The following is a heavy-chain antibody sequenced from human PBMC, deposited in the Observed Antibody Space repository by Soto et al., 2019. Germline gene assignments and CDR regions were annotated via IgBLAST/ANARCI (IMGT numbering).Heavy chain of an antibody. J-gene: IGHJ4*02. Sequence: QVQLMQSGAEVKKPGASVKVSCKASGDTFTDYYIHWVRQAPGQGIDWMGTVNPSGGHTTYAQHFLGRVTRTRDTSTSKLYMELTSLTSDDTDIYYCARGGHVVVVTAALDYWGQGTLVTVSS. CDR2: VNPSGGHT. V-gene: IGHV1-46*01. CDR3: ARGGHVVVVTAALDY. CDR1: GDTFTDYY. D-gene: IGHD2-21*02.